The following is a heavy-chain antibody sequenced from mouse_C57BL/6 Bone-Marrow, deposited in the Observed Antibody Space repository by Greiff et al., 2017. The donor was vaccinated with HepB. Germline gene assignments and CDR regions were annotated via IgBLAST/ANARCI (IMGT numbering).Heavy chain of an antibody. Sequence: QVHVKQPGAELVRPGTSVKLSCKASGYTFTSYWMHWVKQRPGQGLEWIGVIDPSDSYTNYNQKFKGKATLTVDTSSSTAYMQLSSLTSEDSAVYYCARSGGYWTYWGQGTLVTVSA. V-gene: IGHV1-59*01. CDR3: ARSGGYWTY. CDR1: GYTFTSYW. CDR2: IDPSDSYT. D-gene: IGHD2-3*01. J-gene: IGHJ3*01.